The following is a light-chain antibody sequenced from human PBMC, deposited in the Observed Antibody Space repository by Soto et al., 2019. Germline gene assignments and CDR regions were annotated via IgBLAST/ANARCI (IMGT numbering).Light chain of an antibody. CDR3: QQYTNWPPIT. J-gene: IGKJ5*01. V-gene: IGKV3D-15*01. Sequence: EIVMTHSPATLSVSPGERATLSCRASQSVSSNLAWYQQKPGQAPRLLIYDASNRATGIPARFSGSGSGTDFTLTISSLEPEDFAVYYCQQYTNWPPITFGQGTRLEIK. CDR1: QSVSSN. CDR2: DAS.